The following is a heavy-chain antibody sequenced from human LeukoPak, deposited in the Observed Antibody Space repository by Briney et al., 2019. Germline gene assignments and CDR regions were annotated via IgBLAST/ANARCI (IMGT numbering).Heavy chain of an antibody. CDR1: GYTFTDYY. J-gene: IGHJ3*01. CDR3: ARSPVHAFDL. V-gene: IGHV1-2*06. CDR2: FNPNSGGT. Sequence: ASVKVSCKASGYTFTDYYMHWVRLAPGQGLEWMGRFNPNSGGTNYAQKFHDRVTMTRDTSTSTAYMELTSQRTDDTAVYYCARSPVHAFDLWGQGTVVTVSS.